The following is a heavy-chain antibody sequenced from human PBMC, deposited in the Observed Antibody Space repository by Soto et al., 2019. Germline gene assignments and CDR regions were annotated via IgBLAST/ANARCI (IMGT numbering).Heavy chain of an antibody. Sequence: EVQLLESGGGLVQPGGSLRLSCVTSGFTFNNFAMSWVRQAPGKGLEWVSSIPKNSDRTDYAASVKGRFTISRDNSRSAVFLQLNSLREEDTALYYGAEGGFYDGFDYWGQGTLVTVSS. CDR2: IPKNSDRT. CDR1: GFTFNNFA. CDR3: AEGGFYDGFDY. V-gene: IGHV3-23*01. J-gene: IGHJ4*02. D-gene: IGHD5-12*01.